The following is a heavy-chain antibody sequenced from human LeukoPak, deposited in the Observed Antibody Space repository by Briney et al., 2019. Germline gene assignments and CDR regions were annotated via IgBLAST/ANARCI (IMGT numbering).Heavy chain of an antibody. CDR2: TRYDGGYN. Sequence: GGSLRLSCAASGFSFSTYGMHWVRQAPGKGLEWVAFTRYDGGYNYYADSVKGRFTISRDNSKNTLYMQMNSLRAEDTAVYYCARDFAAAGIFDYWGQGTLVTVSS. CDR1: GFSFSTYG. J-gene: IGHJ4*02. D-gene: IGHD6-13*01. V-gene: IGHV3-30*02. CDR3: ARDFAAAGIFDY.